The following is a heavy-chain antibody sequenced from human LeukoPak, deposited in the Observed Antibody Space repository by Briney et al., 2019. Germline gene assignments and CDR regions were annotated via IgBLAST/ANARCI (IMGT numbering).Heavy chain of an antibody. J-gene: IGHJ4*02. CDR2: LNPSGGSS. CDR3: AREDSYEQHRIDY. D-gene: IGHD5-18*01. Sequence: ASVKVSCKASGYTVTSYYMHWVRQAPGQGLEWMGILNPSGGSSSYAQKFQGRATLTRATSTSTVYMELSSLRSEDTAVYYCAREDSYEQHRIDYWGQGTLVTVSS. CDR1: GYTVTSYY. V-gene: IGHV1-46*01.